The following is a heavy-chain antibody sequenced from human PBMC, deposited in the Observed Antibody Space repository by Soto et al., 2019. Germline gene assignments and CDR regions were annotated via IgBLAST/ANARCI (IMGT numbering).Heavy chain of an antibody. CDR1: GGTFSSYT. V-gene: IGHV1-69*02. CDR3: ARSGICTAASCFRPADH. CDR2: SIPMHNIR. D-gene: IGHD2-2*01. Sequence: QVQLVQSGAEVKKPGSSVKVSCNASGGTFSSYTINWVRQAPGQGLEWMGRSIPMHNIRNYAQKFQDRVTLTADHSTSTVYMELSSLRSDDTAVYYCARSGICTAASCFRPADHWGQGVLVTVSS. J-gene: IGHJ4*02.